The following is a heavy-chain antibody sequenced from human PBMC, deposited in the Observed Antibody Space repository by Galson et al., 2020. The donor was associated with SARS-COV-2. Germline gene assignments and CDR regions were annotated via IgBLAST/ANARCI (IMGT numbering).Heavy chain of an antibody. CDR1: GFSLGSYA. CDR2: ISVTSGAT. D-gene: IGHD3-10*01. CDR3: AKDRAGITDFGFGFDH. Sequence: GESLKISCEVSGFSLGSYAMTWVRQAPGKGLEWVSGISVTSGATFYADSVRGRFTISRDNSKNTVYLQMHSLRDGDTAVYYCAKDRAGITDFGFGFDHWGQGTLVTVSS. J-gene: IGHJ4*02. V-gene: IGHV3-23*01.